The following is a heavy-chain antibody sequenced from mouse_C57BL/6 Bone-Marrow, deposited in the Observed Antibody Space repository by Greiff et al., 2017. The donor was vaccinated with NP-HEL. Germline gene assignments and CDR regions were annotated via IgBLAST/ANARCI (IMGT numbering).Heavy chain of an antibody. CDR2: ISDGGSYS. V-gene: IGHV5-4*01. Sequence: EVKLVESGGGLVKPGGSLKLPCAASGFTFSSYAMSWVRQTPEKRLVWFATISDGGSYSYYPDNVKGRFTISRDNAKNNRYLQMSHLKSEDTAVYYCAREGYCSGYDYWGQGTTLTVSS. D-gene: IGHD1-1*01. J-gene: IGHJ2*01. CDR1: GFTFSSYA. CDR3: AREGYCSGYDY.